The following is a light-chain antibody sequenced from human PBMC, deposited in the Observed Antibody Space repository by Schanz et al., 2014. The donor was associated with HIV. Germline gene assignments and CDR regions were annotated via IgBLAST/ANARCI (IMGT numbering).Light chain of an antibody. Sequence: DIQMTQSPSSVSASVGDRVTITCRASQAISTWLAWYQQKPGKAPKLLIYAASSLQGGVPSRFNGSGSGTDFTLTISSLQPDDFATYYCLQYNDYAYSFGQGTKLEIK. CDR1: QAISTW. J-gene: IGKJ2*03. CDR2: AAS. V-gene: IGKV1D-16*01. CDR3: LQYNDYAYS.